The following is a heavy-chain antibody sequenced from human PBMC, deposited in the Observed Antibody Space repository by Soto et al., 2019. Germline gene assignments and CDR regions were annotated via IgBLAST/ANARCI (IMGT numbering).Heavy chain of an antibody. J-gene: IGHJ4*02. CDR1: GVSISSYF. V-gene: IGHV4-59*01. D-gene: IGHD6-25*01. CDR2: TYHRGST. Sequence: SLTCSVSGVSISSYFWSWIRQAPGRGPEWIGYTYHRGSTNYSPSLKSRVAISLDTSENQFSLKVNSVTAADTAVYYCARIGGYHGPLDYWGQGTPVTVSS. CDR3: ARIGGYHGPLDY.